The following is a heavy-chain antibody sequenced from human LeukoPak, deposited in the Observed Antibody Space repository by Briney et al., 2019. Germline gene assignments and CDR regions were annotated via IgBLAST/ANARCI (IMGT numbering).Heavy chain of an antibody. CDR2: IYYSGST. J-gene: IGHJ3*02. V-gene: IGHV4-31*03. Sequence: PSQTLSLTCTVSGGFISSGGYYWSWIRQHPGKGLEWIGYIYYSGSTYYNPSLKSRVTTSVDTSKNQFSLKLSSVTAADTAVYYCARVRSSDDAFDIWGQGTMVTVSS. CDR1: GGFISSGGYY. D-gene: IGHD3-10*01. CDR3: ARVRSSDDAFDI.